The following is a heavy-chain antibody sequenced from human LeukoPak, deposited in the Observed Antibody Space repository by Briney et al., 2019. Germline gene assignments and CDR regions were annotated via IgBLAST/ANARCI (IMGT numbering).Heavy chain of an antibody. V-gene: IGHV1-46*01. Sequence: APVKVSCKASGYTFTSYYMHWVRQAPGQGLEWMGIINPSGGSTSYAQKFQGRVTMTRDTSTSTVYMELSSLRSEDTAVYYCAREGGCSGGSCYSRSNWFDPWGQGTLVTVSS. CDR3: AREGGCSGGSCYSRSNWFDP. J-gene: IGHJ5*02. CDR1: GYTFTSYY. CDR2: INPSGGST. D-gene: IGHD2-15*01.